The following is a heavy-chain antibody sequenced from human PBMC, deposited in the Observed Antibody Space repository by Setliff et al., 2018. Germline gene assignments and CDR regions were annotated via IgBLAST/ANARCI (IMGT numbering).Heavy chain of an antibody. CDR1: GGSISSGVYY. J-gene: IGHJ4*02. V-gene: IGHV4-39*01. CDR3: ARTGTYRYFDS. CDR2: IYHGGNT. Sequence: LSLTCTVSGGSISSGVYYWGWIRQPPGKGLEWIGRIYHGGNTYYNASLESRLTISVDTSKNQFSLKLRSVTAADTAVYYCARTGTYRYFDSWGQGTLVTVSS. D-gene: IGHD1-1*01.